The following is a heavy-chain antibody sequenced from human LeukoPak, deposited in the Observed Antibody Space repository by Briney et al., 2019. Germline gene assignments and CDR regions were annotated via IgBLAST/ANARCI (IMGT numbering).Heavy chain of an antibody. Sequence: GGSLRLSCAASSFNFSAYAMHWVRQAPGKGLEWVSSLSDSGRATYYADSVKGRFIISRDNSRNTLYLQMNSLRAEDTALYYCAKDFGHDSRPHDYWGQGTLVTVSS. CDR3: AKDFGHDSRPHDY. V-gene: IGHV3-23*01. D-gene: IGHD3-22*01. J-gene: IGHJ4*02. CDR2: LSDSGRAT. CDR1: SFNFSAYA.